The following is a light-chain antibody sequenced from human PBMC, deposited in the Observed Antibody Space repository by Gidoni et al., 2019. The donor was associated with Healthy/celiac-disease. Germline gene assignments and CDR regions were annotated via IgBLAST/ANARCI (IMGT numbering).Light chain of an antibody. V-gene: IGKV3-15*01. CDR1: QSVSSN. CDR2: VAS. J-gene: IGKJ4*01. Sequence: ELVMTQSPAPLSVSTGERATLSCRASQSVSSNLAWYQQKPGQAPRLLIYVASTRATGIPARFSGSGSGTEFTLTISSLQSEDFAVYSCQQYHNKLALGTFGGXTKVEIK. CDR3: QQYHNKLALGT.